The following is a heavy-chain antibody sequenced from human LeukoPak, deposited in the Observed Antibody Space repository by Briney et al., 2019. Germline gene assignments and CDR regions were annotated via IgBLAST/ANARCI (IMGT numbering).Heavy chain of an antibody. V-gene: IGHV3-74*01. CDR2: INTDGSST. CDR1: GFIFSSYW. D-gene: IGHD6-6*01. CDR3: ARGLGPIAMFDP. J-gene: IGHJ5*02. Sequence: GGSLRLSCAASGFIFSSYWMHWVRHAPGKGLAWVSRINTDGSSTSYADSVKGRFTISRDNAKNTLYLQMNSLRAEDTAVYHCARGLGPIAMFDPWGQGTLVTVSS.